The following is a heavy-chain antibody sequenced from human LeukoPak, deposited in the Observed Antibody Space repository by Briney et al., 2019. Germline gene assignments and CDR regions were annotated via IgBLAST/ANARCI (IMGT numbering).Heavy chain of an antibody. CDR2: INPNSGGT. V-gene: IGHV1-2*02. CDR1: GYTFTGYY. D-gene: IGHD3-22*01. J-gene: IGHJ5*02. Sequence: GASVKVSCKASGYTFTGYYMHWVRQAPGQGLEWMGWINPNSGGTNYAQKFQGRVTMTRDTSISTAYMELSRLRSDDTAVYYCAREGDSYDSSGPNRFDPWGQGTLVTVSS. CDR3: AREGDSYDSSGPNRFDP.